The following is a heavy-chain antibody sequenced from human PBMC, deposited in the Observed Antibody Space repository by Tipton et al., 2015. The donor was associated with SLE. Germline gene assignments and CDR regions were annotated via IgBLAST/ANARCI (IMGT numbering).Heavy chain of an antibody. Sequence: ILSLTCTVSGNSISSYYWSWIRQPPGKGLEWIGYIYYSGSTNYNPSLKSRVTISVDTSKNQFSLKLSSVTAADTAVYYCAREIFGVALYWGQGTLVTVSS. CDR2: IYYSGST. D-gene: IGHD3-3*01. J-gene: IGHJ4*02. CDR1: GNSISSYY. CDR3: AREIFGVALY. V-gene: IGHV4-59*01.